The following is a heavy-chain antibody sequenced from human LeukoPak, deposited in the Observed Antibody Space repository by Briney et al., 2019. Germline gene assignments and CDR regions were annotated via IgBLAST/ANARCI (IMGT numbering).Heavy chain of an antibody. CDR2: IYTSGST. V-gene: IGHV4-4*07. CDR3: ARGDYSNFYVYYYYGMDV. CDR1: GGSISSYY. J-gene: IGHJ6*02. Sequence: SETLSLTCTVSGGSISSYYWSWIRQPAGKGLEWIGRIYTSGSTNYNPSLKSRVTMSVDTSKNQFSLKLSSVTAADTAVYYCARGDYSNFYVYYYYGMDVWGQGTTVTVSS. D-gene: IGHD4-11*01.